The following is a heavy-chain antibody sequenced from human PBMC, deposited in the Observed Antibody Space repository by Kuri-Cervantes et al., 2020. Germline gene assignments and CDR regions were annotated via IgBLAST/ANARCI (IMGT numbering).Heavy chain of an antibody. CDR1: GGSINSSNW. J-gene: IGHJ6*03. V-gene: IGHV4-4*02. Sequence: SETLSLTCAVSGGSINSSNWWTWVRQPPEKGLEWIGEIYHSGSPNYNPSLKSRVTISVDKSKNQCSLKLSSVTAADTAVYYCARSGGSPKNYYYYMDVWGKGTTVTVSS. CDR3: ARSGGSPKNYYYYMDV. CDR2: IYHSGSP. D-gene: IGHD2-15*01.